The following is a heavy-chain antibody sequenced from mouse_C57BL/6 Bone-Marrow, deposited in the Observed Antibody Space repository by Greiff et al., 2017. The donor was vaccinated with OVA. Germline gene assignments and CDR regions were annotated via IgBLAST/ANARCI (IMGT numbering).Heavy chain of an antibody. J-gene: IGHJ2*01. V-gene: IGHV1-81*01. CDR3: ARWGEAAQAKGNFDY. CDR2: IYPRSGNT. D-gene: IGHD3-2*02. CDR1: GYTFTSYG. Sequence: QVQLKESGAELARPGASVKLSCKASGYTFTSYGISWVKQRTGQGLEWIGEIYPRSGNTYYNEKFKGKATLTADKSSSTAYMGLRSLTSEDSAVYFCARWGEAAQAKGNFDYWGQGTTLTVSS.